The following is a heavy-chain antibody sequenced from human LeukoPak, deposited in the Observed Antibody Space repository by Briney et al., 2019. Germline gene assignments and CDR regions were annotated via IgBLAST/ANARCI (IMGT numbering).Heavy chain of an antibody. D-gene: IGHD2-15*01. J-gene: IGHJ4*02. V-gene: IGHV3-30*03. CDR2: ISYDGSNK. CDR3: ARGGWLDD. CDR1: GFTFSSYG. Sequence: GGSLRLSCAASGFTFSSYGMHWVRQAPGKGLEWVAVISYDGSNKYYADSVKGRFTISRDNAKNSLYLQMNSLRAEDTGIYYCARGGWLDDWGQGTLVTVSA.